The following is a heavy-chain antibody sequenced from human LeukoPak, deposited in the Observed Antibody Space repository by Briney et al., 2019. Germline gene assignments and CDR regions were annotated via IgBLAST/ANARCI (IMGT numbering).Heavy chain of an antibody. D-gene: IGHD6-13*01. J-gene: IGHJ3*02. V-gene: IGHV4-61*10. CDR1: GGSFTSGNYY. CDR2: IYYSGRT. Sequence: SETLSLTCSVSGGSFTSGNYYWSWIRQPAGSGLEWIGHIYYSGRTSYNPSLESRVNLSVDTSKNQFSLKLSSVTAADTAVYYCARVSAEGAFDIWGQGTMVTVSS. CDR3: ARVSAEGAFDI.